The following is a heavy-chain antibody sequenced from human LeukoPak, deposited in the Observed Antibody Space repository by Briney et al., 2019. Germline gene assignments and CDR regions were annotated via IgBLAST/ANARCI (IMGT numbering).Heavy chain of an antibody. CDR3: ARHVTSGSYLYYFDY. Sequence: SETLSLTCTVSGGSISSYYWSWTRQPPGKGLEWIGYIYYSGSTNYNPSLKSRVTISVDTSKNQFSLKLSSVTAADTAVYYCARHVTSGSYLYYFDYWGQGTLVTVSS. CDR2: IYYSGST. J-gene: IGHJ4*02. D-gene: IGHD1-26*01. V-gene: IGHV4-59*08. CDR1: GGSISSYY.